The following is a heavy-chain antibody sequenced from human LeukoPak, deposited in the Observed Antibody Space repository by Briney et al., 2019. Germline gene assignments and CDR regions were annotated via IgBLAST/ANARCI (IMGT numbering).Heavy chain of an antibody. V-gene: IGHV4-61*02. CDR3: ARDEGYYDSSGLDP. Sequence: SQTLSLTCTVSGGSISSGSYYWSWIRQPAGKGLEWIGRIYTSGSTNHNPSLKSRVTISVDTSKNQFSLKLSSVTAADTAVYYCARDEGYYDSSGLDPWGQGTLVTVSS. CDR2: IYTSGST. D-gene: IGHD3-22*01. J-gene: IGHJ5*02. CDR1: GGSISSGSYY.